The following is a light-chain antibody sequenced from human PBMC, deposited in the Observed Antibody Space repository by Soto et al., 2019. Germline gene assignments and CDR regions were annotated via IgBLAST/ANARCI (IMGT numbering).Light chain of an antibody. CDR1: QGIRDA. V-gene: IGKV1-17*01. J-gene: IGKJ2*01. CDR3: LQHSDYPFT. CDR2: SAS. Sequence: DIQMTQSPSSPSASVGDRVTITCRASQGIRDALGWYQQKPGKVPKRLIYSASSLQNGVPSRFSGSGSETVFTLTISSLQTEDFATYFCLQHSDYPFTFGQGTRLEI.